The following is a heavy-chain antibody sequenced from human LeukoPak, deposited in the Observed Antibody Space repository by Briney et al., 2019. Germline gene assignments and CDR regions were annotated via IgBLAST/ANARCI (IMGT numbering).Heavy chain of an antibody. CDR2: ISWNSGSI. D-gene: IGHD3-10*01. J-gene: IGHJ6*02. Sequence: GGSLRLSCAASGFTFDDYAMHWVRQAPGKGLEWVSGISWNSGSIGYADSVKGRFTISRDNAKDSLYLQMNSLRAEDTALYYCAKDLGSYYYYGMDVWGQGTTVTVSS. V-gene: IGHV3-9*01. CDR1: GFTFDDYA. CDR3: AKDLGSYYYYGMDV.